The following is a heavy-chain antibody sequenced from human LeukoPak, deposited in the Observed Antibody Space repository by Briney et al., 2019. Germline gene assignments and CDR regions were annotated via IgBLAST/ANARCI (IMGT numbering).Heavy chain of an antibody. D-gene: IGHD3-3*02. Sequence: SGPTLVKPTQTLTLTCTFSGFSLSTSGVGVGWIRQPPGKALEWLALIYWNDDKRYSPSLKSRLTITKDTSKNQVVLTMTNMDPVDTATYYCAHESISTTYPGFDYWGQGTLVTVSS. CDR1: GFSLSTSGVG. CDR3: AHESISTTYPGFDY. CDR2: IYWNDDK. V-gene: IGHV2-5*01. J-gene: IGHJ4*02.